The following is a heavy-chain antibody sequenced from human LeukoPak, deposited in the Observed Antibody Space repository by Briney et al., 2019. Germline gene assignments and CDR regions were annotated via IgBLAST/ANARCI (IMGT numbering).Heavy chain of an antibody. CDR2: IYPGDSDT. CDR1: GYSFTSYW. Sequence: GESLKISCKGSGYSFTSYWIGWVRQMPGKGLEWMGIIYPGDSDTRYSPSFQGQVTISADKSISTAYLQWSSLKASDTAMYYCAGHMLNELGSWTGDYYYGMDVWGQGTTVTVSS. D-gene: IGHD6-13*01. V-gene: IGHV5-51*01. J-gene: IGHJ6*02. CDR3: AGHMLNELGSWTGDYYYGMDV.